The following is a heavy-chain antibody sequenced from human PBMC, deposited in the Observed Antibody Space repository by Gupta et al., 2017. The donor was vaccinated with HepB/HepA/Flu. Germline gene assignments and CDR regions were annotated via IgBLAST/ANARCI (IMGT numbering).Heavy chain of an antibody. CDR3: ARSAGYCSSTSCYGPYFDY. Sequence: WIRQPPGKGLEWIGEINHSGSTNYNPSLKSRVTISVDTSKNQFSLKLSSVTAADTAVYYCARSAGYCSSTSCYGPYFDYWGQGTLVTVSS. D-gene: IGHD2-2*01. J-gene: IGHJ4*02. V-gene: IGHV4-34*01. CDR2: INHSGST.